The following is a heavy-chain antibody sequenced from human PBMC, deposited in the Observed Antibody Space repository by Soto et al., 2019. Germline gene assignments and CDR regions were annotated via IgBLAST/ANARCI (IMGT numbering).Heavy chain of an antibody. D-gene: IGHD2-2*01. CDR1: DASISSSSYY. V-gene: IGHV4-39*01. Sequence: ETLSLTCTVSDASISSSSYYWGWIRQPPGKGPEWIGSIYYSGSTYYNPSLKSRVTISVDTSKNQFSLKLSSVTAADTAVYYCARQIVVPAAMSDYYYGMDVWGQGTTVTVSS. CDR2: IYYSGST. CDR3: ARQIVVPAAMSDYYYGMDV. J-gene: IGHJ6*02.